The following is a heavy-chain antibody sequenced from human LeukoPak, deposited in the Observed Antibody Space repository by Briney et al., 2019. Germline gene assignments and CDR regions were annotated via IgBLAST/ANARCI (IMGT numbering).Heavy chain of an antibody. J-gene: IGHJ6*03. CDR1: GFTFSSYS. CDR2: ISSSSSYI. V-gene: IGHV3-21*01. Sequence: GGSLRLSCAASGFTFSSYSMNWVRQAPGKGLEWVSSISSSSSYIYYADSVKGRFTISRDNAKNSLYLQMNSLRVEDTAVYYCARDGSGSGSYYLYYYYYYMDVWGKGTTVTVSS. CDR3: ARDGSGSGSYYLYYYYYYMDV. D-gene: IGHD3-10*01.